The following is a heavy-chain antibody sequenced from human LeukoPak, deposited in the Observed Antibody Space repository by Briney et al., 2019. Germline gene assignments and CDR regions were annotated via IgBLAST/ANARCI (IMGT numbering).Heavy chain of an antibody. CDR2: IIPIFGTA. CDR3: ARAGRLPAATFDV. CDR1: GGTFSSYA. Sequence: SVKVSCKASGGTFSSYAISWVRQAPGQGLEWMGGIIPIFGTANYAQKFQGRVTITADESTSTAYMELSNLRSEDTAVYYCARAGRLPAATFDVWGQGTTVTVSS. V-gene: IGHV1-69*13. J-gene: IGHJ6*02. D-gene: IGHD2-2*01.